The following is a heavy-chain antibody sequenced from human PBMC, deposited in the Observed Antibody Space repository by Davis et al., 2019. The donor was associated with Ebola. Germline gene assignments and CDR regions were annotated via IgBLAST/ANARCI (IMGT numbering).Heavy chain of an antibody. CDR1: GFSLSTSGVG. CDR2: IYWDDDK. V-gene: IGHV2-5*02. D-gene: IGHD6-13*01. Sequence: SGPTLVKPTQTLTLTCTFSGFSLSTSGVGVGWIRQPPGKALEWLALIYWDDDKRYSPSLKSRLTITKDTSKNQVVLTMTNMDPVDTATYYCARLGSSSWYRIIDPWGQGTLVTVSS. CDR3: ARLGSSSWYRIIDP. J-gene: IGHJ5*02.